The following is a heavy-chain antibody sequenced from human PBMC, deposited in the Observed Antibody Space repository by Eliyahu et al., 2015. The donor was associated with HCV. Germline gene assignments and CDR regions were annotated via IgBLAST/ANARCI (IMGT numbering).Heavy chain of an antibody. D-gene: IGHD6-19*01. Sequence: QVQLQESGPGLVKPSESTLSLTXXVSGGSINXYXWSWIRQPPGKGLEWIGYIHYSGGSNYNPSLKSRVTISVDTSKNQFSLKLTSVTAADTAVYYCASGGGGIAVTGTGGWFDPWGQGTLVTVSS. J-gene: IGHJ5*02. CDR3: ASGGGGIAVTGTGGWFDP. V-gene: IGHV4-59*01. CDR1: GGSINXYX. CDR2: IHYSGGS.